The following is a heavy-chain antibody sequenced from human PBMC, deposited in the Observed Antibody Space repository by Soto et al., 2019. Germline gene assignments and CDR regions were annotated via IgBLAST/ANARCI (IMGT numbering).Heavy chain of an antibody. CDR2: ISAYNGNT. J-gene: IGHJ5*02. D-gene: IGHD3-10*01. V-gene: IGHV1-18*01. CDR1: GYTFTSYG. Sequence: EASVKVSCKASGYTFTSYGISWVRQAPGQGLEWMGWISAYNGNTNYAQKLQGRVTMTTDTSTSTAYMELRSLRSDDTAVYYCARVLWFGELLYSGWFDPWGQGTLVTVSS. CDR3: ARVLWFGELLYSGWFDP.